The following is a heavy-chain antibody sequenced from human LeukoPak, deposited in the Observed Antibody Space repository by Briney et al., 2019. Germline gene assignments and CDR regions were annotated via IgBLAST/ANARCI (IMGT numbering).Heavy chain of an antibody. CDR1: GDSISSTSYY. CDR2: IYYSGTT. J-gene: IGHJ4*02. V-gene: IGHV4-39*01. CDR3: ARHCSSSWCYFDY. D-gene: IGHD6-13*01. Sequence: SETLSLTCTVSGDSISSTSYYWGWIRQPPGKGLEWIGSIYYSGTTYYNPSLQSRVTISVDTPKNQYSLNLRSVTAADTALYFCARHCSSSWCYFDYWGQGPLVTVSS.